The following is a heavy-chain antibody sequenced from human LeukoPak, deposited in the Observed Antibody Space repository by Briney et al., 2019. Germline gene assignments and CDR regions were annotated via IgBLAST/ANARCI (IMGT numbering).Heavy chain of an antibody. Sequence: PGGSLRLSCAASGFTFSSYSMNWVRQAPGKGLEWVSSISGSSSYIYYADSVKGRFTISRDNSKNTLYLQMGSLRAEDMAVYYCARTVSFSDSWYENWGQGTLVTVSS. CDR1: GFTFSSYS. D-gene: IGHD6-13*01. CDR2: ISGSSSYI. J-gene: IGHJ4*02. CDR3: ARTVSFSDSWYEN. V-gene: IGHV3-21*01.